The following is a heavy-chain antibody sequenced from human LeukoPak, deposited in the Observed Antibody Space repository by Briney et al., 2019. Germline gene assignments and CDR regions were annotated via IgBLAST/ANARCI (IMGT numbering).Heavy chain of an antibody. D-gene: IGHD1-26*01. V-gene: IGHV4-59*01. CDR2: IYYSGST. Sequence: SETLSLTCTVSGGSISSYYWSWIRQPPGKGLEWIGYIYYSGSTNFNPSLKSRVTISVDTSKNQFSLKLSSVTAADTAVYYCARMKVGATSWFDPWGQGTLVTVSS. J-gene: IGHJ5*02. CDR3: ARMKVGATSWFDP. CDR1: GGSISSYY.